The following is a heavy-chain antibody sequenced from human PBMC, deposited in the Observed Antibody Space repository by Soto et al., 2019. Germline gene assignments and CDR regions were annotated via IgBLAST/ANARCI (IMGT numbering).Heavy chain of an antibody. CDR2: IYHSGST. CDR3: ARVPDR. Sequence: SETLSLTCAVSGGSISSGGYSWSWIRQPPGKGLEWIGYIYHSGSTYYNPSLKSRVTISVKRSKKQFSLKLRTVTAADTAVYYCARVPDRWGQGTLVTVS. D-gene: IGHD2-2*01. V-gene: IGHV4-30-2*01. J-gene: IGHJ5*02. CDR1: GGSISSGGYS.